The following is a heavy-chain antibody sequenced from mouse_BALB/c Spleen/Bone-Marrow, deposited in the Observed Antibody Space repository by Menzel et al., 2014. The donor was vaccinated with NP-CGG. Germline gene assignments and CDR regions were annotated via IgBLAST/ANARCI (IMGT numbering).Heavy chain of an antibody. CDR3: TRGGNWDDFDY. CDR1: GFTFRSFG. V-gene: IGHV5-17*02. Sequence: EVKLVESGGGLVQPGGSRRLSCAASGFTFRSFGMHWVRQAPEKGLVWVAYISSDSSAVYYADTVKGRFTISRDNPKNTLFLQMTSLRSEDTAMYYCTRGGNWDDFDYWGQGTTLTVSS. CDR2: ISSDSSAV. D-gene: IGHD4-1*01. J-gene: IGHJ2*01.